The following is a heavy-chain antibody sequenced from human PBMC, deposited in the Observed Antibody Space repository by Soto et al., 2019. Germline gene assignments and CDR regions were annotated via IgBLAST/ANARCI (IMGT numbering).Heavy chain of an antibody. Sequence: GASVKVSCKASGYTFTSYAMHCVRQAPGQRLEWMGWINAGNGNTKYSQKLQGRVTMTTDTSTSTAYMELRSLRSDDTAVYYCARELPPNDYWGQGTLVTVSS. CDR3: ARELPPNDY. V-gene: IGHV1-3*01. D-gene: IGHD3-10*01. J-gene: IGHJ4*02. CDR1: GYTFTSYA. CDR2: INAGNGNT.